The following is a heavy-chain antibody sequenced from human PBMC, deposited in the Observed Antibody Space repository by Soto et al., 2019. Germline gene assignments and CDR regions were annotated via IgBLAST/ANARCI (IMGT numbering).Heavy chain of an antibody. J-gene: IGHJ6*02. CDR3: ARHDYYYYGMDV. CDR2: ISYSGST. CDR1: GDSISSYY. V-gene: IGHV4-59*08. Sequence: PSETLSLTCTVSGDSISSYYWSWIRQPPGKGLEWIGYISYSGSTNYNPSLKSRVIISVDTSKNQFSLNLSSVTAADTAVYYCARHDYYYYGMDVWGQGTTVTVSS.